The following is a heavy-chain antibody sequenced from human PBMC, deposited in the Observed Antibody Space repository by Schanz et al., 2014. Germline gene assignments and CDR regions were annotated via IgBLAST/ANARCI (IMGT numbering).Heavy chain of an antibody. CDR3: VRLDVHDY. D-gene: IGHD3-16*01. V-gene: IGHV3-72*01. Sequence: EVQLLESGGGLVQPGGSLRLSCVASGVTFSSYAMSWVRQAPGKGLEWVGRITNKPNNYNTEYAASVKGRFTISRDDSRNSLYLQMSSLKTEDTAVYYCVRLDVHDYWGQGTLVTVSA. CDR1: GVTFSSYA. CDR2: ITNKPNNYNT. J-gene: IGHJ4*02.